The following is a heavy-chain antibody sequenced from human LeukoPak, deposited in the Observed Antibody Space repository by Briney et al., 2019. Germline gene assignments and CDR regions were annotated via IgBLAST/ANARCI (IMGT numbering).Heavy chain of an antibody. Sequence: GGSLRLSCAASGFTFSSYAMSWVRQAPGEGLQWVSGISGSGSGTYYADSVRGRFTISRDNSKNTLYLQMNSLRAEDTAVYYCASQGHIATAGTVFDYWGQGTLVTVSS. D-gene: IGHD6-13*01. J-gene: IGHJ4*02. CDR1: GFTFSSYA. CDR3: ASQGHIATAGTVFDY. CDR2: ISGSGSGT. V-gene: IGHV3-23*01.